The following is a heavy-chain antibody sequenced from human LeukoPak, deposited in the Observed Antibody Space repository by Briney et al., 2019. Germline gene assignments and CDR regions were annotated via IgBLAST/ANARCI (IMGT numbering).Heavy chain of an antibody. CDR2: IWYDGSNK. D-gene: IGHD6-19*01. J-gene: IGHJ6*02. Sequence: GGSLRLSCAASGFTFSSYGMHWVRQAPGKGLEWVAVIWYDGSNKYYADSVKGRFTISRDNSKNTLYLQMNSLRAEDTAVYYCARESPEYGSGSYYYGMDVWGQGTTVTVSS. CDR3: ARESPEYGSGSYYYGMDV. CDR1: GFTFSSYG. V-gene: IGHV3-33*01.